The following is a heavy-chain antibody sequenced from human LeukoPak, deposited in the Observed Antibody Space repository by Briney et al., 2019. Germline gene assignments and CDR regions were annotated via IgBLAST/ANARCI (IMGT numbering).Heavy chain of an antibody. CDR3: ARFTLAPRNYFDY. V-gene: IGHV4-4*07. Sequence: SETLSLACPVTGGCISSYYWSWIRQPAGKVLEWIGRIYTSGSTNYNPSLKSRVTMSVDTSKNQFSLKLSSVTAADTAVYYCARFTLAPRNYFDYWGQGTLVTVSS. J-gene: IGHJ4*02. D-gene: IGHD3-16*01. CDR1: GGCISSYY. CDR2: IYTSGST.